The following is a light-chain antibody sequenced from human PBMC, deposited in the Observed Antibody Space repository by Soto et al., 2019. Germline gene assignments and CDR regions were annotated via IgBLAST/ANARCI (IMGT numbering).Light chain of an antibody. CDR1: QSVNNNY. Sequence: EIVLTQSPGTLSLSPGERATLSCRASQSVNNNYLAWYQQKPGQAPRLLIYGASSRATGIPDRFRGSGSGTHFTLTISRLEPEDFAVYFCQQYGNLVTFGGGTKVEIK. CDR3: QQYGNLVT. CDR2: GAS. J-gene: IGKJ4*01. V-gene: IGKV3-20*01.